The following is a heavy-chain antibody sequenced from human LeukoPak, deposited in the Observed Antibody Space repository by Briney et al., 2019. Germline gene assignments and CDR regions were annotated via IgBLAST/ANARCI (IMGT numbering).Heavy chain of an antibody. Sequence: SGGSLRLSCAASGFTFSSYAMHWVRQAPGKGLEWVAVISYDGSNKYYADSVKGRFTISRDNSKNTLYLQMNSLRAEDTAVYYCARDPYYYDSSGYGDPFDYWGQGTLVTVSS. CDR1: GFTFSSYA. CDR3: ARDPYYYDSSGYGDPFDY. CDR2: ISYDGSNK. J-gene: IGHJ4*02. V-gene: IGHV3-30-3*01. D-gene: IGHD3-22*01.